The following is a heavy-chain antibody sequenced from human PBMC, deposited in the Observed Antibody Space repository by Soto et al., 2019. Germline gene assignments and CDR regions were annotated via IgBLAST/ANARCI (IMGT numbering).Heavy chain of an antibody. D-gene: IGHD4-17*01. CDR3: ATTVTTVDY. CDR2: ISSSGSLI. V-gene: IGHV3-48*03. CDR1: GFSFSGYG. Sequence: GGSLRLSCAASGFSFSGYGMNWVRQAPGKGLEWISYISSSGSLIYYADSLKGRFTISRDNAKNSLYLQMNSLRAEDTAVYYCATTVTTVDYWGQGTMVNVS. J-gene: IGHJ4*02.